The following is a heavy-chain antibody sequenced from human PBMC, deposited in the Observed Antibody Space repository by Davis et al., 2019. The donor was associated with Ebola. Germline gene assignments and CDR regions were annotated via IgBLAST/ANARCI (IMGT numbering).Heavy chain of an antibody. J-gene: IGHJ6*02. Sequence: PGGSLRLSCAASGFTFSNAWMNWVRQAPGKGLEWVSGISGSGATTYYADSVKGRFTISRDNSKNTLYLQMNSLRADDTALYYCAKGGARYFYHYYGMDVWGQGTTVTVSS. D-gene: IGHD2/OR15-2a*01. CDR2: ISGSGATT. V-gene: IGHV3-23*01. CDR3: AKGGARYFYHYYGMDV. CDR1: GFTFSNAW.